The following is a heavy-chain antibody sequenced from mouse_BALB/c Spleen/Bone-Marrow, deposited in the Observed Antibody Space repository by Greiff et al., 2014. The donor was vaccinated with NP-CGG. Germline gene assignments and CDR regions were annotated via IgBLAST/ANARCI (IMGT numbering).Heavy chain of an antibody. D-gene: IGHD2-1*01. CDR3: ARDKNYGSYWYFDV. J-gene: IGHJ1*01. CDR2: IRNKANGYTT. CDR1: GFTFTDYY. V-gene: IGHV7-3*02. Sequence: EVQLVESGGGLVQPGGSLRLSCATSGFTFTDYYMSWVRQPPGKALEWLGFIRNKANGYTTEYSASVKGRFTISRDNSQSILYLQMNTLRAEDSATYYCARDKNYGSYWYFDVWGAGTTVTISP.